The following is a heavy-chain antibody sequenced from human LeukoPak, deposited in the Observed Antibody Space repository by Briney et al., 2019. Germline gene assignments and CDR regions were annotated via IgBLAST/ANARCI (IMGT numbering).Heavy chain of an antibody. CDR1: GFTVSSNY. Sequence: GGSLRLSCAASGFTVSSNYMSWVRQAPGKGLEWVSVIYSGGSTYYADSVKGRFTISRDNSKNTLYLQMNSLRAEDTAVYYCARLGARQMLEYWGQGTLVTVSS. D-gene: IGHD4-17*01. J-gene: IGHJ4*02. CDR3: ARLGARQMLEY. V-gene: IGHV3-53*01. CDR2: IYSGGST.